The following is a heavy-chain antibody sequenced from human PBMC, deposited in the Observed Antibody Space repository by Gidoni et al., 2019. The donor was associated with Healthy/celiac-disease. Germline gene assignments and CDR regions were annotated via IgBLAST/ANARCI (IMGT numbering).Heavy chain of an antibody. CDR2: ISSIGSTR. D-gene: IGHD6-19*01. CDR1: GFPFSDYY. J-gene: IGHJ4*02. Sequence: QVQLVESGGGLVKPGGSLRLSCAASGFPFSDYYMSWIRQAPGKGLEGVSDISSIGSTRYYADSVNGRFTISRDNAKNSLYLQMNSLRAEDTAVDYCARDGVKYSSGWPDYWGQGTLVTVSS. V-gene: IGHV3-11*01. CDR3: ARDGVKYSSGWPDY.